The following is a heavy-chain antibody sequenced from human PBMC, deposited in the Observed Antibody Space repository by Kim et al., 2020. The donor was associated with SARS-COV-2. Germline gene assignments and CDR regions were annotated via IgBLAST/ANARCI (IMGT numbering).Heavy chain of an antibody. V-gene: IGHV3-74*01. CDR2: INSDGSST. CDR3: AISSELPSYYYGMDV. CDR1: GFTFSSYW. Sequence: GGSLRLSCAASGFTFSSYWMHWVRQAPGKGLVWVSRINSDGSSTSYADSVKGRFTISRDNAKNTLYLQMNSLRAEDTAVYYCAISSELPSYYYGMDVWGQGTTVTVSS. D-gene: IGHD1-26*01. J-gene: IGHJ6*02.